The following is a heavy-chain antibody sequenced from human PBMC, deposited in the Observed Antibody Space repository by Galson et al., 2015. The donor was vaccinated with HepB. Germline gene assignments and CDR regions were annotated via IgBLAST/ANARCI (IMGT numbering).Heavy chain of an antibody. CDR2: IYPGDSDT. V-gene: IGHV5-51*03. D-gene: IGHD2-2*01. CDR1: GYSFTSYW. J-gene: IGHJ3*01. Sequence: QSGAEVKKPGESLKISCKGSGYSFTSYWIGWVRQMPGKGLEWMGIIYPGDSDTRYSPSFQGQVTISADKSISTAYLQWSSLKASDTAMYYCARGQGYCSSTTCYWPQGYGFDFWGQGTMVTVSS. CDR3: ARGQGYCSSTTCYWPQGYGFDF.